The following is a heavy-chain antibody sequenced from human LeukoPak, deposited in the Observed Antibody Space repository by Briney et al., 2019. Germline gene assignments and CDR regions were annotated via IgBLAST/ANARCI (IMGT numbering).Heavy chain of an antibody. CDR2: IYYDGSNQ. CDR3: ARDRGLSYFDY. J-gene: IGHJ4*02. V-gene: IGHV3-33*01. CDR1: GFTFRNFG. D-gene: IGHD3-10*01. Sequence: GRSLRLSCATSGFTFRNFGMHWVRQVPGKGLEWVAIIYYDGSNQYYGDSVEGRFTVSRDNSKNTVYLQMNSLRAEDTAVYYCARDRGLSYFDYWGQGTLVTVSS.